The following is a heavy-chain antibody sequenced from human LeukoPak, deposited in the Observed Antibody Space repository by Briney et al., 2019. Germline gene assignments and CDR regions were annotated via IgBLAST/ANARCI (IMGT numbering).Heavy chain of an antibody. CDR2: INGDGRDK. Sequence: GGSLRLPCAASGFTFSSYWMNWVRQARGKGLEWVANINGDGRDKYYVGSVRGRFTISRDNADNALYLQMNSLRGDDTAVYYCARGVDSAIDWWGQGTLVTVSS. J-gene: IGHJ4*02. V-gene: IGHV3-7*01. D-gene: IGHD3-9*01. CDR1: GFTFSSYW. CDR3: ARGVDSAIDW.